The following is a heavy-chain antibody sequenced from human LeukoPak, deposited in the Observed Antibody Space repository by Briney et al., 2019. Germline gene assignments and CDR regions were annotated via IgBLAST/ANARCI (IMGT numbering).Heavy chain of an antibody. CDR3: AREETNCSSTSCYSGWFDP. CDR1: GGSFSGYY. D-gene: IGHD2-2*01. Sequence: SETLSLTCVVYGGSFSGYYWSWIRQPPGKGLEWIGEINHSGSTNYNPSLKSRVTISVDTSKNQLSLKLSSVTAADTAVYYCAREETNCSSTSCYSGWFDPWGQGTLVTVSS. J-gene: IGHJ5*02. CDR2: INHSGST. V-gene: IGHV4-34*01.